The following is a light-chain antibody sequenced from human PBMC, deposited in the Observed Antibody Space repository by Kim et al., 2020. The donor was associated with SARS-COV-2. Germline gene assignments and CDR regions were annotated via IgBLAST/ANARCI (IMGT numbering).Light chain of an antibody. CDR3: LQYNNRPRT. V-gene: IGKV3-15*01. Sequence: EIVMTQSPATLSVSPGERATLSCRASQSVRTNLAWYQQKPGQAPRLLIYGASTRATGIPASFSGSGSGTEFTLTISSLQSEDFAIYYCLQYNNRPRTFGQGTKVEI. CDR2: GAS. J-gene: IGKJ1*01. CDR1: QSVRTN.